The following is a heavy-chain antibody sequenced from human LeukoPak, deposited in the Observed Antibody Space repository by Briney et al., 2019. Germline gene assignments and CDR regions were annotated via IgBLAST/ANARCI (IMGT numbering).Heavy chain of an antibody. J-gene: IGHJ4*02. CDR2: ISSRGSYI. CDR1: GFTFSSYS. V-gene: IGHV3-21*01. CDR3: ARGYSSSWYDLYYFDY. D-gene: IGHD6-13*01. Sequence: PGGSLRLSCAASGFTFSSYSMNWVRQAPGKGLEWVSSISSRGSYIYYADSVKGRFAISADNAMNSLYLQMNSLRAEDTAVYYCARGYSSSWYDLYYFDYWGQGTLVTVSS.